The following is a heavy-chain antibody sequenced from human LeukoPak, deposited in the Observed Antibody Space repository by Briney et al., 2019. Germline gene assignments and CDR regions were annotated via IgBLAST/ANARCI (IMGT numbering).Heavy chain of an antibody. CDR1: GGSISSYY. Sequence: SSETLSLTCTVSGGSISSYYWSWIRQPPGKGLEWIGYIYYSGSTNYNPSLKSRVTTSVDTSKNQFSLKLSSVTAADTAVYYCARRRYSSGWYPLYYYYYMDVWGKGTTVTVSS. CDR3: ARRRYSSGWYPLYYYYYMDV. V-gene: IGHV4-59*01. J-gene: IGHJ6*03. D-gene: IGHD6-19*01. CDR2: IYYSGST.